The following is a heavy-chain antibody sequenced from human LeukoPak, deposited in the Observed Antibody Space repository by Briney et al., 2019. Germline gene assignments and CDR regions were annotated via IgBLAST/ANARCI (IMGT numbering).Heavy chain of an antibody. CDR3: AKGLRYYDSSGYYPN. V-gene: IGHV3-9*01. D-gene: IGHD3-22*01. Sequence: PGGSLRLSCAASGFTFDDYAMHWVRQAPEKGLEWVSGISWNSGSIGYADSVKGRFTISRDNAKNSLYLQMNSLRAEDTALYYCAKGLRYYDSSGYYPNWGQGTLVTVSS. CDR1: GFTFDDYA. J-gene: IGHJ4*02. CDR2: ISWNSGSI.